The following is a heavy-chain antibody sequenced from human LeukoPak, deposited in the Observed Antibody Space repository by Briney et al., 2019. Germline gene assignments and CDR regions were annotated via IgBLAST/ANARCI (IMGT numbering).Heavy chain of an antibody. Sequence: SETLSLTCTVSGGSISSYYWSWIRQPPGKGLEWIGYIYYSGSTNYNPSLKSRVTISVDTSKNQFPLKLSSVTAADTAVYYCARTSSPSGSTGFDYWGQGTLVTVSS. D-gene: IGHD1-26*01. CDR1: GGSISSYY. J-gene: IGHJ4*02. V-gene: IGHV4-59*01. CDR2: IYYSGST. CDR3: ARTSSPSGSTGFDY.